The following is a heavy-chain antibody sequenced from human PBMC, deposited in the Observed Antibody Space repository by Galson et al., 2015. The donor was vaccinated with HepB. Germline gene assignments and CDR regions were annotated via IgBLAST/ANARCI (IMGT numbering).Heavy chain of an antibody. CDR3: ARSEVTTVVTDFDS. J-gene: IGHJ4*02. CDR2: SRNKPKGYSK. V-gene: IGHV3-72*01. Sequence: SLRLSCAVSGFSFSDHYIDWVRQAPGKGLEWVGRSRNKPKGYSKAYAASVKGRFTVSRDDSKNSVFLQMNSLRSEDTAVYYCARSEVTTVVTDFDSWGQGTLVTVSS. CDR1: GFSFSDHY. D-gene: IGHD4-23*01.